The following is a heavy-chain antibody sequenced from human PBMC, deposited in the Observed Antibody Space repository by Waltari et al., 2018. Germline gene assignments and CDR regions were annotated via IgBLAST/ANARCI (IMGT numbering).Heavy chain of an antibody. CDR1: GYSFTAYS. D-gene: IGHD7-27*01. CDR2: INPNSGAT. V-gene: IGHV1-2*06. CDR3: ARVLSTVQLGIFAY. J-gene: IGHJ4*02. Sequence: QVQMVQSGAEVKKPGASVKVSCQASGYSFTAYSLHWVRQAPGQGLEWMGRINPNSGATTYAQMFQGRVTMTRDTSISTAYMEVTGLRSDDTAVYYCARVLSTVQLGIFAYWGQGTVVTVSS.